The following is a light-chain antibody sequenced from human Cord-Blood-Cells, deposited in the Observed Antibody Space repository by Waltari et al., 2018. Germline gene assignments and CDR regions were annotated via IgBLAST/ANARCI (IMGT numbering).Light chain of an antibody. J-gene: IGLJ2*01. CDR3: SSYTSSSTVV. CDR1: SSHVGGYNS. V-gene: IGLV2-14*01. Sequence: QSALTQPASVSGSPGPSTTIPCTGTSSHVGGYNSVSWYQQHPGKATKLMIYDVSNRPSGVSNRFSGSKSGNTASLTISGLQAEDEADYYCSSYTSSSTVVFGGGTKLTVL. CDR2: DVS.